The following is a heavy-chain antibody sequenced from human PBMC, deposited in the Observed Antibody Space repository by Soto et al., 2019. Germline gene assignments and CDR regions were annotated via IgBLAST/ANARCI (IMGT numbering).Heavy chain of an antibody. CDR1: GFTFSNYW. Sequence: EVQVVESGGGLVQPGGSLRLSCAVSGFTFSNYWMTWVRQAPGKGLEWVAYMNQDGSQIYYVDSLRGRFTISRDNAKNSLYLQMNSLRVDDTAVYYCARDRGPNTTDDWGQGTLVTVSS. CDR2: MNQDGSQI. J-gene: IGHJ4*02. D-gene: IGHD2-2*01. CDR3: ARDRGPNTTDD. V-gene: IGHV3-7*01.